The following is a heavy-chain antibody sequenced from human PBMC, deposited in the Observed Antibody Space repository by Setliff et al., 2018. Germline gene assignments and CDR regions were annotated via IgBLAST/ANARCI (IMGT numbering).Heavy chain of an antibody. CDR2: IYYSGST. J-gene: IGHJ6*02. V-gene: IGHV4-39*02. CDR1: GGSISSSSYY. Sequence: SETLSLTCTVSGGSISSSSYYWGWIRQPPGKGLEWIGSIYYSGSTYYTPSLKSRVTISVDTSRNQFSLKLSSVTAADTAVYYCARDPRQNDNFWSGYYYYYYYGMDVWGQGTTVTVSS. D-gene: IGHD3-3*01. CDR3: ARDPRQNDNFWSGYYYYYYYGMDV.